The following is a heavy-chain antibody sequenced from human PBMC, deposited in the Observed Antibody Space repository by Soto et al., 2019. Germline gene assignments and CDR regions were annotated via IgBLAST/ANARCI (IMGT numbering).Heavy chain of an antibody. J-gene: IGHJ6*02. D-gene: IGHD3-3*01. V-gene: IGHV3-30*18. CDR3: ANAEWPARVYYYYGMDV. CDR1: GFTFSSYG. CDR2: ISYDGSNK. Sequence: GGSLRLSCAASGFTFSSYGMHWVRQAPGKGLEWVAVISYDGSNKYYADSVKGRFTISRDNSKNTLCLQMNSLRAEDTAVYYCANAEWPARVYYYYGMDVWGQGTTVTVSS.